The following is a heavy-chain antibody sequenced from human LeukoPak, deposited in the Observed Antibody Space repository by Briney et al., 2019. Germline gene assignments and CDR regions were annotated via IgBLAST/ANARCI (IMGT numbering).Heavy chain of an antibody. J-gene: IGHJ4*02. CDR1: GFSFGTYW. Sequence: GGSLRLSCAASGFSFGTYWMHWVRQAPGKGLVWVARIKSDGSGTNYADSVKGRFTVSRDNAKNTLYLQMNSLSDEDTAVYYCARDYYGSGTYSPFDYWGQGTLVTVSS. CDR3: ARDYYGSGTYSPFDY. D-gene: IGHD3-10*01. V-gene: IGHV3-74*01. CDR2: IKSDGSGT.